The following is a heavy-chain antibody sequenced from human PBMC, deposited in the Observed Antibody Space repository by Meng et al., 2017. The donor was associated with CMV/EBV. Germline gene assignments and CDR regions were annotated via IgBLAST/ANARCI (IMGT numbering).Heavy chain of an antibody. J-gene: IGHJ4*02. CDR2: ISGSGGST. V-gene: IGHV3-23*01. CDR3: AKPMIVVVD. CDR1: RFTFSSYA. D-gene: IGHD3-22*01. Sequence: RLSCAASRFTFSSYAMNWVRQAPGKGLEWVSAISGSGGSTYYADSVKGRFTISRDNSKNTLYLQMNSLRAEDTAVYYCAKPMIVVVDWGQGTLVTVSS.